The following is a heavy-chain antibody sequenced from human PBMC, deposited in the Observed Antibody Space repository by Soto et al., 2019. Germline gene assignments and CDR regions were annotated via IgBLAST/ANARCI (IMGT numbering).Heavy chain of an antibody. Sequence: RASVKVSCKASGYTFTNFGISWVRQAPGQGLEWMGWISAYNGNTNYAQNFQGRVTMTTDTSTSTAYMELRSLRSDDTVFDYCASQRTLLADWAKGSLVPVSS. CDR2: ISAYNGNT. CDR3: ASQRTLLAD. V-gene: IGHV1-18*01. CDR1: GYTFTNFG. J-gene: IGHJ4*02. D-gene: IGHD1-26*01.